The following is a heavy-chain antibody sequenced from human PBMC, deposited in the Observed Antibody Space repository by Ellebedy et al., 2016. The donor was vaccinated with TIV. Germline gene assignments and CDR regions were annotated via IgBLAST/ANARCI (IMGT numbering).Heavy chain of an antibody. CDR3: ARSLRGSYYGDWFDP. V-gene: IGHV7-4-1*02. CDR2: INTNTGNP. J-gene: IGHJ5*02. Sequence: AASVTVSCKASGYTFTSYAMNWVRQAPGQGLEWMGWINTNTGNPTYAQGFTGRFVFSLDTSVSTAYLQISSLKTEDTAVYYCARSLRGSYYGDWFDPWGQGTLVTVSS. D-gene: IGHD1-26*01. CDR1: GYTFTSYA.